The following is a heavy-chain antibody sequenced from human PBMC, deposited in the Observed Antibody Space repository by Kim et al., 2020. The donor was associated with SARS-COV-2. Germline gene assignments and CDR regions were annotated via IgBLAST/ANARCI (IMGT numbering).Heavy chain of an antibody. V-gene: IGHV3-30*18. CDR1: GFTLSENG. J-gene: IGHJ4*02. D-gene: IGHD6-13*01. CDR3: VKDRNRSWSFDC. Sequence: GGSLRLSFAASGFTLSENGMHWVRQAPGKGLEWVSVISPDGNNKYYAYSVKGRFTISRDTSKSTLYLQMNSLRPEDTAVYYCVKDRNRSWSFDCWGQGTLVPLSS. CDR2: ISPDGNNK.